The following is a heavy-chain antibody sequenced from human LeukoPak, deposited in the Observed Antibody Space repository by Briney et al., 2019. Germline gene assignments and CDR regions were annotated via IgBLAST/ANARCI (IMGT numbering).Heavy chain of an antibody. CDR2: IIPIFGTA. V-gene: IGHV1-69*01. Sequence: ASVKVSCKASGGTFSSYAISWVRQAPGQGLEWMGGIIPIFGTANYAQKFQGRVTITADESTSTAYMELSSLRSEDTAVYYCARGIGIFGVVMSGDYYYYYMDVWGKGTTVTVSS. CDR1: GGTFSSYA. J-gene: IGHJ6*03. CDR3: ARGIGIFGVVMSGDYYYYYMDV. D-gene: IGHD3-3*01.